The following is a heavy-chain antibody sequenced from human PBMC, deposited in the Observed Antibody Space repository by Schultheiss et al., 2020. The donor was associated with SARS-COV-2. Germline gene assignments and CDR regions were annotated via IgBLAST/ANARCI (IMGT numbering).Heavy chain of an antibody. J-gene: IGHJ6*03. V-gene: IGHV4-4*02. CDR1: GGSISSSNW. CDR2: IYHSGST. Sequence: SETLSLTCTVSGGSISSSNWWSWVRQPPGKGLEWIGEIYHSGSTNYNPSLKSRVTISVDKSKNQFSLKLSSVTAADTAVYYCARTPNYYYYYMDVWGKGTTVTVSS. CDR3: ARTPNYYYYYMDV.